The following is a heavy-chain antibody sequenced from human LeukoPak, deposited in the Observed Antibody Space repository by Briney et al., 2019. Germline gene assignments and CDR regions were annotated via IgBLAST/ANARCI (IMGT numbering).Heavy chain of an antibody. V-gene: IGHV4-34*01. CDR3: AGDPPFFDSRSWNTFLVDGTDV. CDR2: INPSGST. D-gene: IGHD6-13*01. CDR1: GGSFSGYY. Sequence: SDTLSLTCAVSGGSFSGYYWSWIRQPPGKGLEWIGEINPSGSTNYNPSLKSRVTISVDTSKNQISLKLRSVTAADTAVYYCAGDPPFFDSRSWNTFLVDGTDVWGQGDTVTVSS. J-gene: IGHJ6*02.